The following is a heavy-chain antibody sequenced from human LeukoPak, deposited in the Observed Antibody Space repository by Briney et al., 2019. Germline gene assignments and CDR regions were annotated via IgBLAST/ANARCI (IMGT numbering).Heavy chain of an antibody. CDR1: GGSISNYY. CDR3: ARGGATGGYYYYYMDV. J-gene: IGHJ6*03. V-gene: IGHV4-4*07. D-gene: IGHD2-15*01. CDR2: IYTSGST. Sequence: SETLSLTCTVSGGSISNYYWTWIRQPAGKGLEWIGRIYTSGSTNYNPSLKSRVTMSVDTSKNQFSLKLSSVTAADTAMYYCARGGATGGYYYYYMDVWGKGTTVTVS.